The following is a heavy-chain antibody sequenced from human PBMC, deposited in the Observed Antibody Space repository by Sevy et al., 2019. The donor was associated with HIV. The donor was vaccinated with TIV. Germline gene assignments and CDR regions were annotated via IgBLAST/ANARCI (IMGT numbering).Heavy chain of an antibody. D-gene: IGHD3-22*01. J-gene: IGHJ3*02. CDR1: GGSFSNFP. CDR3: AREIPDDVSDYYSVDAFDI. CDR2: IISKFGTT. Sequence: ASVKVSCKASGGSFSNFPVSWVRQAPGQGLEWMGMIISKFGTTDYPQKFQGRVTITADESTTTAYMELTSLRSDDTAVYYCAREIPDDVSDYYSVDAFDIWGQGTKVTVSS. V-gene: IGHV1-69*13.